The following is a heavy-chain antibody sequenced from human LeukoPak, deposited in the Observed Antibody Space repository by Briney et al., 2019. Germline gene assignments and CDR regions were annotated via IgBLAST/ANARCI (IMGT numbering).Heavy chain of an antibody. J-gene: IGHJ6*03. V-gene: IGHV3-53*01. CDR1: GFTVSSNY. CDR2: IYSGGST. D-gene: IGHD2-15*01. CDR3: AREVVVAATRRNRQTVDYYYYMDV. Sequence: GGSLRLSCAASGFTVSSNYMSWVRQAPGKGLEWVSVIYSGGSTYYADSVKGRFTISRDNSKNTLYLQMNSLRAEDTAVYYCAREVVVAATRRNRQTVDYYYYMDVWGKGTTVTVSS.